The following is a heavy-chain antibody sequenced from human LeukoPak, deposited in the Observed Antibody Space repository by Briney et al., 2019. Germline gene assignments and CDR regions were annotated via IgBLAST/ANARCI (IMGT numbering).Heavy chain of an antibody. CDR3: ARVVQSTDSSGFYLPEYFQH. J-gene: IGHJ1*01. CDR1: GASISSTTYY. CDR2: IYYSGST. D-gene: IGHD3-22*01. Sequence: SETLSLTCTVSGASISSTTYYWGWIRQPPRKGLEWIASIYYSGSTYYNPSLKSRVTISVDTSKNQFSLKLRSVTAADTAVYYCARVVQSTDSSGFYLPEYFQHWGQGTLVTVSS. V-gene: IGHV4-39*07.